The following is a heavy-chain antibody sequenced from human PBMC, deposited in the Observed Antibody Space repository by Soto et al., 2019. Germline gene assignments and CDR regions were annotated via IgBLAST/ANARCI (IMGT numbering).Heavy chain of an antibody. V-gene: IGHV3-11*04. D-gene: IGHD5-18*01. Sequence: GGSLRLSCVASGFTFSDYYMIWIRQAPGKGLEWVSYISSSGSTIYYADSVKGRFTISRDNAKNSLYLQMNSLRAEDTAVYYCARDQPGYSYGYGLGYWGQGTLVTVSS. CDR3: ARDQPGYSYGYGLGY. CDR1: GFTFSDYY. CDR2: ISSSGSTI. J-gene: IGHJ4*02.